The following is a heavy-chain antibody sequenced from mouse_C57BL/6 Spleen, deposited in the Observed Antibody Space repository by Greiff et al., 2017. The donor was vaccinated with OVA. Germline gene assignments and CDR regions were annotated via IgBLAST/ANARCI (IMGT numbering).Heavy chain of an antibody. J-gene: IGHJ2*01. CDR1: GFSLTSYG. CDR3: ARDYGSSWSSYFDY. Sequence: VKLMESGPGLVQPSQSLSITCTVSGFSLTSYGVHWVRQSPGKGLEWLGVIWSGGSTDYNAAFISRLSISKDNSKSQVFFKMNSLQADDTAIYYCARDYGSSWSSYFDYWGQGTTLTVSS. V-gene: IGHV2-2*01. CDR2: IWSGGST. D-gene: IGHD1-1*01.